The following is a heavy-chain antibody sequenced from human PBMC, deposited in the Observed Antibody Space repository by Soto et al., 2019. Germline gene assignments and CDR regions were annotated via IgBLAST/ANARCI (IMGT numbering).Heavy chain of an antibody. V-gene: IGHV3-23*01. CDR3: AKARCITTNCYVPDY. J-gene: IGHJ4*02. CDR1: GFTFSTYT. D-gene: IGHD3-10*01. CDR2: ISASGGSP. Sequence: GGSLRLSCVASGFTFSTYTMSWVRQAPGKGLEWVSVISASGGSPSYADSVQGRFSISRDNAKNTLYLQMNSLRGEDTAMYYCAKARCITTNCYVPDYWGQGTLVTVSS.